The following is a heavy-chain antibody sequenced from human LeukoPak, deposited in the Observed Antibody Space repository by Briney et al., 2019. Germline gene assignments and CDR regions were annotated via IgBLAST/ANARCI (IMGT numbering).Heavy chain of an antibody. V-gene: IGHV3-23*01. CDR2: ITGGGGGT. CDR3: AKSRSSMVRGATLEALDI. D-gene: IGHD3-10*01. Sequence: TGGSLRLSCAASGFTFSSYAMNWVRQAPGKGLDWVSDITGGGGGTYYADSVKGRFTISRDNSKNTLYLQMNSLRGEDTAVYYCAKSRSSMVRGATLEALDIWGQGTVVTVSS. CDR1: GFTFSSYA. J-gene: IGHJ3*02.